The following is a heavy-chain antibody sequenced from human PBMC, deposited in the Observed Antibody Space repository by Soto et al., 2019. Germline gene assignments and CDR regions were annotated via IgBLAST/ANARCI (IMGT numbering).Heavy chain of an antibody. J-gene: IGHJ6*02. D-gene: IGHD2-21*01. CDR3: IYRRASWDYHGLDV. V-gene: IGHV2-5*01. CDR2: IYWNDDR. Sequence: SGPTLVNPXQTLTLTCTFSGSSLTTGGVGVGWIRQPPGRSLEWLAVIYWNDDRRRSPSLENRLTITKDTSKNQVVLTMTNMDPVDTATYYCIYRRASWDYHGLDVWGQGTPVTVSS. CDR1: GSSLTTGGVG.